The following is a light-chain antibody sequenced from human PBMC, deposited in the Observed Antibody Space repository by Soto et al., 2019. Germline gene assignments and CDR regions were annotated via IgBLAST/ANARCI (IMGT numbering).Light chain of an antibody. CDR1: QGISSA. CDR2: DAA. J-gene: IGKJ5*01. V-gene: IGKV1-13*02. Sequence: AIQLTQSPSSLSASVGDRVTITCRASQGISSALAWYQQKPGKAPKLLIYDAASLESGVPSRFSGSGSGTDITLTICSLQTGDFATYYCQQFNSYPITIVQVTRVEIK. CDR3: QQFNSYPIT.